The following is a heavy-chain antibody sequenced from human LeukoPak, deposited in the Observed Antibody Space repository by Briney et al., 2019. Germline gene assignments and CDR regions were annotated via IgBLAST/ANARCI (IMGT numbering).Heavy chain of an antibody. CDR3: ASPRSGYPIGYMDV. Sequence: GASVKVSCKASGGTFSSYAISWVRQAPGQGLEWMGGIIPIFGTANYAQKFQGRVTITTDESTSTAYMELSSLRSEDTAVYYCASPRSGYPIGYMDVWGKGTTVTVSS. D-gene: IGHD3-3*01. CDR2: IIPIFGTA. J-gene: IGHJ6*03. CDR1: GGTFSSYA. V-gene: IGHV1-69*05.